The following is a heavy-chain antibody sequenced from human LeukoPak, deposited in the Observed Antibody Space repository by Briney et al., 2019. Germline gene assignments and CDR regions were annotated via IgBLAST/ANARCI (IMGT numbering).Heavy chain of an antibody. CDR3: TTVHDSSCYRRHHFDY. V-gene: IGHV3-7*03. Sequence: GGPLRLSCAASGFTFSSYWVSWLRQARGKGLEWVANIKQDGSEKYYVDSVKGRFTISRDNAKNSLYLQMNSLKTEDTDVYYCTTVHDSSCYRRHHFDYWGQGTLVTVSS. CDR1: GFTFSSYW. CDR2: IKQDGSEK. D-gene: IGHD3-22*01. J-gene: IGHJ4*02.